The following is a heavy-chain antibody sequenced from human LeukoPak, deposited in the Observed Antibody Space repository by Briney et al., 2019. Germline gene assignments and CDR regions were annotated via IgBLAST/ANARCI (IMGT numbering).Heavy chain of an antibody. D-gene: IGHD6-6*01. Sequence: SVKVSCKASGGTFTSYAISWVRQAPGEGLEWMGGIIPIFGTANYAQKFQGRVTITADKSTSTAYMELSSLRSEDTAVYYCARSSIAARVAGYYYYYMDVWGKGTTVTVSS. CDR2: IIPIFGTA. V-gene: IGHV1-69*06. CDR1: GGTFTSYA. CDR3: ARSSIAARVAGYYYYYMDV. J-gene: IGHJ6*03.